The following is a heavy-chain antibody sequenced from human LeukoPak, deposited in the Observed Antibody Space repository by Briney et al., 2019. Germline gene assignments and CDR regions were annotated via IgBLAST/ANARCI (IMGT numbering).Heavy chain of an antibody. Sequence: SQTLSLTGTVSGGSISSGDYYWSWIRQPPGKGLEWIGYIYYSGSTYYNPSLKSRVTISVDTSKNQFSLKLGSVTAADTAVYYCARGRYYYGSGSYFDYWGQGTLVTVSS. D-gene: IGHD3-10*01. CDR1: GGSISSGDYY. CDR3: ARGRYYYGSGSYFDY. CDR2: IYYSGST. V-gene: IGHV4-30-4*01. J-gene: IGHJ4*02.